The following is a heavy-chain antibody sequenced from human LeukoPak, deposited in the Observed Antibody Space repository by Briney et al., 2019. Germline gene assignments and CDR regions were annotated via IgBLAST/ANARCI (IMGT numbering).Heavy chain of an antibody. V-gene: IGHV4-61*01. CDR1: GDSISSSSYY. D-gene: IGHD2-15*01. CDR3: ARDPRGPTGYDSGARDTFDY. Sequence: SETLSLTCTVSGDSISSSSYYWSWIRQPPGKGLEWIGYIYYSGSTNYNPSLKSRVTIAVDTSKNAFSLTLSSVTAADTAVYYCARDPRGPTGYDSGARDTFDYWGQGTLVTVSS. J-gene: IGHJ4*02. CDR2: IYYSGST.